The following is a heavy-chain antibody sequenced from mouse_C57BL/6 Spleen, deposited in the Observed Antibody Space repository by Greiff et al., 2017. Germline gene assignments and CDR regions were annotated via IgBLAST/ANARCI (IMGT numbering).Heavy chain of an antibody. CDR2: INPNNGGT. D-gene: IGHD2-1*01. J-gene: IGHJ3*01. CDR1: GYTFTDYN. V-gene: IGHV1-18*01. Sequence: EVQLQQSGPELVKPGASVKIPCKASGYTFTDYNMDWVKQSHGKSLEWIGAINPNNGGTIYNQKFKGKATLTVDKSSSTAYMELRSLTSEDTAVYYCARRRGGNYLFAYWGQGTLVTVSA. CDR3: ARRRGGNYLFAY.